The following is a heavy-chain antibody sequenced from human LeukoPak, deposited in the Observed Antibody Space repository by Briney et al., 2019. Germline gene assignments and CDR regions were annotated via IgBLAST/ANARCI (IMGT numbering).Heavy chain of an antibody. CDR3: AKQDHLRYLDAFDI. Sequence: GGSLRLSCAASGFTFSSYWMSWVRQAPGKGLEWVATIRQDGSQKYYVDSVKGRFTISRDNAKNSLYLQMNSLRAEDTAVYYCAKQDHLRYLDAFDIWGQGTMVTVSS. V-gene: IGHV3-7*03. CDR2: IRQDGSQK. J-gene: IGHJ3*02. D-gene: IGHD3-9*01. CDR1: GFTFSSYW.